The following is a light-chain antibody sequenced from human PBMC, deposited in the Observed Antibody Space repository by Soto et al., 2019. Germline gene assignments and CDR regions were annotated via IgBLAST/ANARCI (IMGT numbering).Light chain of an antibody. CDR3: QLYNSSSQV. J-gene: IGKJ4*01. CDR2: DVP. V-gene: IGKV1-5*01. CDR1: QSMNTW. Sequence: IRMTQSPSTLSASIGDRVNITCRASQSMNTWFAWSQQKPGKAPKLLIYDVPTLESGVPSRFSGSGSGTEFTLTITSLQPDDFATYYCQLYNSSSQVFGGGTKVDIK.